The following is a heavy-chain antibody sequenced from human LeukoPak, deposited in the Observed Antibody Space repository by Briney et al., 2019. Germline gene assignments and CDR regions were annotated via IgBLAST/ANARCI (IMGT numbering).Heavy chain of an antibody. Sequence: ASVKVSCKASGYTFTGYYMHWVRQAPGQGLEWMGWINPNSGGTNYAQKLQGRVTMTRDTSISTAYMELSRLRSDDTAVYYCARDPPRFSIAVAGTTVSYWGQGTLVTVSS. V-gene: IGHV1-2*02. CDR3: ARDPPRFSIAVAGTTVSY. CDR2: INPNSGGT. J-gene: IGHJ4*02. D-gene: IGHD6-19*01. CDR1: GYTFTGYY.